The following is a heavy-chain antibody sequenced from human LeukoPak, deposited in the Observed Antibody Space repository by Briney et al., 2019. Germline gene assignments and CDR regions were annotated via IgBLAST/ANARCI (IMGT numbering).Heavy chain of an antibody. CDR3: ARDRVVGSHTKCYYYYGMDV. D-gene: IGHD2-21*01. J-gene: IGHJ6*02. V-gene: IGHV4-61*01. CDR2: IYYRGST. Sequence: PSEPLSLTCTVSGGSVSSGRYYWSWIRQPPGKGLEWYGYIYYRGSTNYNPSLKSRVTISVDTSKNQSSLKLSSVTAADTAVYYCARDRVVGSHTKCYYYYGMDVWGQGTTVTVSS. CDR1: GGSVSSGRYY.